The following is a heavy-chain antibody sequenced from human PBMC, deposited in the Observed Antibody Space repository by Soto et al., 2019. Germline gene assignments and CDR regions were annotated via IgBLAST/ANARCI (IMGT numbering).Heavy chain of an antibody. Sequence: GSRRHSCAAEGFDFEGHDMHWVRQVPGKGLEGVSLTNSDGTDSYYMDSVKGRFTISRDNGKSSLYLQMDRLRPEDTALYFCAKALYYYDSSPLDHWGQG. V-gene: IGHV3-43D*04. D-gene: IGHD3-22*01. CDR3: AKALYYYDSSPLDH. CDR1: GFDFEGHD. J-gene: IGHJ4*02. CDR2: TNSDGTDS.